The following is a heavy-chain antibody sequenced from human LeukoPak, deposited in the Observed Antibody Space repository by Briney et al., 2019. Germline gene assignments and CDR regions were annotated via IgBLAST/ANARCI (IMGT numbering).Heavy chain of an antibody. Sequence: PGGSLRLSCAASGFTLSDYGMRWVRQAPGQGLEWVALISTDGRHKDYADSVKGRFPLSRDNSKNTLYLQMNSLIVEDTAVYYCAKDGTSSWFGEATWGQGTLVTVSS. CDR1: GFTLSDYG. CDR2: ISTDGRHK. V-gene: IGHV3-30*18. J-gene: IGHJ5*02. D-gene: IGHD6-13*01. CDR3: AKDGTSSWFGEAT.